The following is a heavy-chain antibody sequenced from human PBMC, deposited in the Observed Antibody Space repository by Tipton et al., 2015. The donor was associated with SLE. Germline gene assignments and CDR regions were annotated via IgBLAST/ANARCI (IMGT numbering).Heavy chain of an antibody. D-gene: IGHD6-19*01. V-gene: IGHV4-61*02. CDR1: GDSISGGTYY. J-gene: IGHJ3*01. Sequence: TLSLTCSLSGDSISGGTYYWNWIRQPAGKRLEWIRRIYTTGSTNYNPSLKGRVTISIDSSKNQFSLKLNSVTAADTAVYFCARDPPDLSSGWGSSYTFDVSGHGTMVTVSS. CDR3: ARDPPDLSSGWGSSYTFDV. CDR2: IYTTGST.